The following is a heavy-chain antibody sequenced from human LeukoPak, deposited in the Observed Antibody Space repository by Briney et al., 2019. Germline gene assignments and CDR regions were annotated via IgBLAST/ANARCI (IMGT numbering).Heavy chain of an antibody. CDR1: GGSFSGYY. CDR2: INHSGST. Sequence: PSETLSLTCAVYGGSFSGYYWSWIRQPPGKGLEWIGEINHSGSTNYNPSLKSRVTISVDTSKNQFSLKLSSVTAADTAVYYCAREIGWLVRGYFDCWGQGTLVTVSS. D-gene: IGHD6-19*01. CDR3: AREIGWLVRGYFDC. V-gene: IGHV4-34*01. J-gene: IGHJ4*02.